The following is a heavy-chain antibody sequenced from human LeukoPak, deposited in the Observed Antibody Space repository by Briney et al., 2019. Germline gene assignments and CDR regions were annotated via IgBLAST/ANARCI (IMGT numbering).Heavy chain of an antibody. CDR1: GGTFSTLA. Sequence: SVKVSCKASGGTFSTLAISWVRQAPAQGLEWMGTIIPIFGTTNYAPKFQGRVSITADESTNTAFMELSSLTSEDTAFYFCAREASSTWYAMFDFWGQGTLVTVSS. D-gene: IGHD6-13*01. V-gene: IGHV1-69*13. CDR3: AREASSTWYAMFDF. J-gene: IGHJ4*02. CDR2: IIPIFGTT.